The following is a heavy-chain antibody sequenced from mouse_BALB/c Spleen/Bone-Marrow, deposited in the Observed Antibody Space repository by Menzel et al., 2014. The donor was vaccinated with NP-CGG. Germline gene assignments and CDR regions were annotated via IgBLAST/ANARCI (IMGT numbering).Heavy chain of an antibody. CDR3: NVWDGNYFFDY. V-gene: IGHV14-4*02. J-gene: IGHJ2*01. CDR2: IDPENGDT. D-gene: IGHD2-1*01. Sequence: EVNVVESGAELVRSGASVKLSCTASGFNIKDHYMHWVKQRPEQGLEWIGWIDPENGDTEYAPKFQGKATMTADTSSNTAYLQLSSLTSEDTAVYYCNVWDGNYFFDYWGQGTTLTVSS. CDR1: GFNIKDHY.